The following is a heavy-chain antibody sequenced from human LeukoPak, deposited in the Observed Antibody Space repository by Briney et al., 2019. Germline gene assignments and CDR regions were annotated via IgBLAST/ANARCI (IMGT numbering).Heavy chain of an antibody. V-gene: IGHV4-59*01. CDR1: GGSISSYY. Sequence: SETLSLTCTVSGGSISSYYWSWIRQPPGKGLEWIGYIYYSESTNYNPSLKSRVTISVDTSKNQFSLKLSSVTAADTAVYYCARAWSGDFSPNWFDPWGQGTLVTVSS. CDR3: ARAWSGDFSPNWFDP. J-gene: IGHJ5*02. D-gene: IGHD2-21*02. CDR2: IYYSEST.